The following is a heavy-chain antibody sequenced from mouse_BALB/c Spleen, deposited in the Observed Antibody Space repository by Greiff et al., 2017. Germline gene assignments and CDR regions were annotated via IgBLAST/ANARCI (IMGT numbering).Heavy chain of an antibody. CDR3: ARGGPFDY. CDR2: IDTSDSYT. Sequence: QVQLQQPGAELVMPGASVKMSCKASGYTFTDYWMHWVKHRPGQGLEWIGAIDTSDSYTSYNQKFKGKATLTVDESSSTAYVQLSSLTSEDSAVYYCARGGPFDYWGQGTTLTVSS. J-gene: IGHJ2*01. CDR1: GYTFTDYW. V-gene: IGHV1-69*01.